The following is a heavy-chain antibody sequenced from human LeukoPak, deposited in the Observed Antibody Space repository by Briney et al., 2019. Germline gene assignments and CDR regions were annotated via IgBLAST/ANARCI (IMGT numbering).Heavy chain of an antibody. D-gene: IGHD1-26*01. V-gene: IGHV4-61*01. CDR1: GGSVSSGSYY. CDR3: AGSGSYYFAY. CDR2: IYYSGSA. Sequence: SETLSLTCTVSGGSVSSGSYYWSWIRQPPGKGLEWIGYIYYSGSAKYNPSLKSRVTISVDTSKNQFSLKLSSVTAADTAVYYCAGSGSYYFAYWGQGTLVTVSS. J-gene: IGHJ4*02.